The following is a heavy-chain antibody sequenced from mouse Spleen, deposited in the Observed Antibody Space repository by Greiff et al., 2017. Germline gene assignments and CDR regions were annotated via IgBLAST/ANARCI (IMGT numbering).Heavy chain of an antibody. Sequence: EVQRVESGGGLVKPGGSLKLSCAASGFTFSDYYMYWVRQTPEKRLEWVATISDGGSYTYYPDSVKGRFTISRDNAKNNLYLQMSSLKSEDTAMYYCAREEDDYDGAWFAYWGQGTLSLSLQ. CDR3: AREEDDYDGAWFAY. CDR2: ISDGGSYT. J-gene: IGHJ3*01. CDR1: GFTFSDYY. V-gene: IGHV5-4*02. D-gene: IGHD2-4*01.